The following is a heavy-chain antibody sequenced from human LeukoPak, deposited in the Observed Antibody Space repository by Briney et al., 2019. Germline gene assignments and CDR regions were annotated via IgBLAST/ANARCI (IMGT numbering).Heavy chain of an antibody. Sequence: GGSLRLSCAASGFTFSTYGMHWVRQAPGKGLEWVAFIRLDGVTTYHADSVKGRFTISRDNSKNTLYLQMNSLRTEDTAMYYCAKGYDTRHWGQGTLVIVSS. D-gene: IGHD3-9*01. V-gene: IGHV3-30*02. CDR1: GFTFSTYG. J-gene: IGHJ1*01. CDR2: IRLDGVTT. CDR3: AKGYDTRH.